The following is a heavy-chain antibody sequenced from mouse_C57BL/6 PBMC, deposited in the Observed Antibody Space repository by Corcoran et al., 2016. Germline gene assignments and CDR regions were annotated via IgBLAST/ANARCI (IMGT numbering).Heavy chain of an antibody. CDR2: IYPRSGNT. J-gene: IGHJ4*01. CDR3: ARDDYHYYAMDY. D-gene: IGHD2-4*01. V-gene: IGHV1-81*01. Sequence: QVPLQKSGAELARPGASVKLSCKASGYTFTSYGISWVKQRTGKGLEWIGEIYPRSGNTYYNEKFKGKATLTADKSSSTAYMELRSLTSEDSAVYFGARDDYHYYAMDYWGQGTSVTVSS. CDR1: GYTFTSYG.